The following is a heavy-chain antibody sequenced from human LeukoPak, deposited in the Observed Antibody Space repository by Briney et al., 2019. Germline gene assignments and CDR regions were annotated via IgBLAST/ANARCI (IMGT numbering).Heavy chain of an antibody. CDR2: ISGSGGST. CDR1: GFTFDDYA. CDR3: AKRGDRSGWSYYFDY. D-gene: IGHD6-19*01. V-gene: IGHV3-23*01. J-gene: IGHJ4*02. Sequence: GGSLRLSCAASGFTFDDYAMHWVRQAPGKGLEWVSVISGSGGSTYYADSVKGRFTISRDNSKNTLYLQMSSLTDEDTAVYFCAKRGDRSGWSYYFDYWGQGTLVTVSS.